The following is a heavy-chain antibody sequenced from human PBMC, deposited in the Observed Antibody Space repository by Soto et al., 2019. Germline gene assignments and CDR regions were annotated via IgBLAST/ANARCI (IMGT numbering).Heavy chain of an antibody. V-gene: IGHV1-69*13. J-gene: IGHJ6*02. D-gene: IGHD2-15*01. CDR2: IIPIFGTA. CDR3: ARDGRGYCSGGSCPLNYYYYYGMDV. CDR1: GGTFSSYA. Sequence: ASVKVSCKASGGTFSSYAISWVRQAPGQGLEWMGGIIPIFGTANYAQKFQGRVTITADESTSTAYMEPSSLRSEDTAVYYCARDGRGYCSGGSCPLNYYYYYGMDVWGQGTTVTVSS.